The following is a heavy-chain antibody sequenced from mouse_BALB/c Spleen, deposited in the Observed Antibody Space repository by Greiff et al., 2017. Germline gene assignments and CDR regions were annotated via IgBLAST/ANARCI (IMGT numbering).Heavy chain of an antibody. CDR1: GFSLSTSGMG. J-gene: IGHJ1*01. Sequence: ESGPGILQPSQTLSLTCSFSGFSLSTSGMGVSWIRQPSGKGLEWLAHIYWDDDKRYNPSLKSRLTISKDTSSNQVFLKITSVDTADTATYYCARRYGSSYWYFDVWGAGTTVTVSS. CDR2: IYWDDDK. V-gene: IGHV8-12*01. D-gene: IGHD1-1*01. CDR3: ARRYGSSYWYFDV.